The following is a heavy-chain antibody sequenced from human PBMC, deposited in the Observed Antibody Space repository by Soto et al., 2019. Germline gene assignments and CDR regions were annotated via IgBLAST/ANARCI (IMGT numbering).Heavy chain of an antibody. CDR1: GGTFSSYA. V-gene: IGHV1-24*01. Sequence: ASVKVSCKASGGTFSSYAISWVRQAPGQGLEWMGGFDPDDGATIYAQKFQGRVTMTEDTSTDTAYMELSSLRSEDTAVYYCATDRYYYDSSGRYWFDPWGQGTLVTVSS. J-gene: IGHJ5*02. CDR2: FDPDDGAT. D-gene: IGHD3-22*01. CDR3: ATDRYYYDSSGRYWFDP.